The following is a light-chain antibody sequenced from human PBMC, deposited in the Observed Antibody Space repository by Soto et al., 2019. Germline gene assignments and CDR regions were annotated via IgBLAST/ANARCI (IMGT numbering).Light chain of an antibody. CDR2: SNN. CDR3: AAWDDNLSLL. CDR1: SSNIKSST. Sequence: QSVLTQPPSASGTPGQRVTISCSGSSSNIKSSTISWYQQLPGTAPKLLIYSNNQRPSGVPDRFSGSKSGTSASLAISGLQSEDEAEYYCAAWDDNLSLLFGGGTQLTVL. J-gene: IGLJ2*01. V-gene: IGLV1-44*01.